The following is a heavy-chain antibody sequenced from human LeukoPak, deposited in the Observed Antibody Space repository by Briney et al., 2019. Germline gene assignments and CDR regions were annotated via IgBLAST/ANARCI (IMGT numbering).Heavy chain of an antibody. J-gene: IGHJ4*02. CDR2: SNAGNGNT. Sequence: ASVKVSCKASGYTFTSYAMHWVRQAPGQRLEWMGWSNAGNGNTKYSQEFQGRVTMTRNTSISTAYMELSSLRSEDTAVYYCARGVWYYYGSGSYGYFDYWGQGTLVTVSS. D-gene: IGHD3-10*01. CDR1: GYTFTSYA. V-gene: IGHV1-3*02. CDR3: ARGVWYYYGSGSYGYFDY.